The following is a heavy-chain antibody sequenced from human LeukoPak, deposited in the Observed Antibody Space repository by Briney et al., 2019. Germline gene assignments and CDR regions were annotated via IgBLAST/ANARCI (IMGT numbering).Heavy chain of an antibody. Sequence: ASVKVSCKVSGYTFTDYYMHWVQQAPGKGLEWMGLVDPEDGETIYAEKFQGRVTITADTPTDTAYMELSSLRSEDTAVYYCATEASYYYDSSGYSSSFDYWGQGTLVTVSS. CDR1: GYTFTDYY. J-gene: IGHJ4*02. D-gene: IGHD3-22*01. V-gene: IGHV1-69-2*01. CDR3: ATEASYYYDSSGYSSSFDY. CDR2: VDPEDGET.